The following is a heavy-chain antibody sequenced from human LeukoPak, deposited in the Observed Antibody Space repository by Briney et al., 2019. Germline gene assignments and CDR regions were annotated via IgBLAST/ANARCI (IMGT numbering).Heavy chain of an antibody. J-gene: IGHJ6*02. Sequence: SETLSLTCTVSGGSISSYYWSWIRQPPGKGLEWIGYIYYSGSTNYNPSLKSRVTISVDTSKNQFSLKLSSVTAADTAVYYCARAPPGRDGYYDRSSCMDVWGQGTTVTVSS. CDR2: IYYSGST. CDR1: GGSISSYY. V-gene: IGHV4-59*01. CDR3: ARAPPGRDGYYDRSSCMDV. D-gene: IGHD5-24*01.